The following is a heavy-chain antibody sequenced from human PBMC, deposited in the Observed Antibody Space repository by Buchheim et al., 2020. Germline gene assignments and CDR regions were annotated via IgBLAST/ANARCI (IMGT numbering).Heavy chain of an antibody. CDR1: GGAISSGGYY. CDR3: ATGYYYDRRAYYPYFAY. D-gene: IGHD3-22*01. CDR2: IYSSGST. J-gene: IGHJ4*02. V-gene: IGHV4-31*03. Sequence: QVQLRESGPGLVKPSQTLSLTCTVSGGAISSGGYYWSWIRQCPGRGLEWIGYIYSSGSTYFNPSLKNRVLISLDTSKNQFFLNLNSMTAADTAVYYCATGYYYDRRAYYPYFAYWGQGSL.